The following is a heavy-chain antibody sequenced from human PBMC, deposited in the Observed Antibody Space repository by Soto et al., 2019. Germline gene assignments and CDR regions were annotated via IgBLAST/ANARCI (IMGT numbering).Heavy chain of an antibody. J-gene: IGHJ6*02. V-gene: IGHV4-59*01. D-gene: IGHD2-2*01. CDR2: IYYSGST. Sequence: PSETLSLTCTVSGGSISSYYWSWIRQPPGKGLEWIGYIYYSGSTNYNPSLKSRVTISVDTSKNQFSLKLSSVTAADTAVYYCAREGRSSTSCYPPYYYYGMDVWGQGTTVTVSS. CDR1: GGSISSYY. CDR3: AREGRSSTSCYPPYYYYGMDV.